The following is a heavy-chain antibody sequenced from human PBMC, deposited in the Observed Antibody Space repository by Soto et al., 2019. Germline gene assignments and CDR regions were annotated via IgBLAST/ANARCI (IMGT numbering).Heavy chain of an antibody. CDR2: IWYDGSKK. J-gene: IGHJ4*02. CDR3: ARGSGDNCFDN. CDR1: GFTLSSYG. Sequence: GGSLRLSCAVSGFTLSSYGMHWARQAPGKGLEWVAVIWYDGSKKYYVDSVKGRFTVSRDNSKNTLYLQMNSLRAEDTAVYYCARGSGDNCFDNWGQGTLVTVS. D-gene: IGHD1-20*01. V-gene: IGHV3-33*01.